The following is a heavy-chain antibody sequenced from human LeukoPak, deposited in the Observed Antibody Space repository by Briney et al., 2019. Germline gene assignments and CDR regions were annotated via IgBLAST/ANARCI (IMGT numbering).Heavy chain of an antibody. Sequence: GGSLRLSCAASGFTLSSYSMNWVRQAPGKGLEWVSSISSSSSYIYYADSVKGRFTISRDNAKNSLYLQMNSLRAEDTAVYYCASSLKTDAFDIWGQGTMVTVSS. V-gene: IGHV3-21*01. J-gene: IGHJ3*02. CDR1: GFTLSSYS. CDR3: ASSLKTDAFDI. CDR2: ISSSSSYI.